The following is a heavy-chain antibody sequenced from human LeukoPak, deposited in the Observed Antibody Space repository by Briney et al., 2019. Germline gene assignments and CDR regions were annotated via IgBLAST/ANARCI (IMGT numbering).Heavy chain of an antibody. CDR3: ARVPRGERSLYFDY. D-gene: IGHD1-1*01. CDR1: GYTLTELS. V-gene: IGHV1-69*16. J-gene: IGHJ4*02. Sequence: GASVKVSCKVSGYTLTELSMHWVRQAPGKGLEWMGGIIPFLGTTNYAQKFQGRVTITTDESTRTAYMELSSLRSEDTAVYYCARVPRGERSLYFDYWGQGTLVTVSS. CDR2: IIPFLGTT.